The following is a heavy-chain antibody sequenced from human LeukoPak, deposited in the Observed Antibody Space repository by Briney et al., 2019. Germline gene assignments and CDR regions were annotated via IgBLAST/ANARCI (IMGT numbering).Heavy chain of an antibody. J-gene: IGHJ6*02. V-gene: IGHV3-73*01. Sequence: PGGSLKLSCAASGFTFSGSAMHWVRQASGKGLEWVGRIRSKANSYATAYAASVKGSFTMSRDDSKNTAYLQMNSLKTEDTAVYYCNGVPGDAGYCSGGSCYLYGMDVWGQGTTVTVSS. D-gene: IGHD2-15*01. CDR3: NGVPGDAGYCSGGSCYLYGMDV. CDR2: IRSKANSYAT. CDR1: GFTFSGSA.